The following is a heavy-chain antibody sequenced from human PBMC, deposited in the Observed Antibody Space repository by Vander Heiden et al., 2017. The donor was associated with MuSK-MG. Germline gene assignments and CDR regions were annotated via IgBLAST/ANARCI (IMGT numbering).Heavy chain of an antibody. Sequence: QITLKESGPTLVKPTQTLTLTCTFSGFSLSTRGVGVGWIRQPPGKALEWLALIYWNDDKRYSPSLKSRLTITKDTSKNQVVLTMTNMDPVDTATYYCALLSRLTYYFDYWGQGTLVTVSS. D-gene: IGHD5-12*01. CDR3: ALLSRLTYYFDY. CDR1: GFSLSTRGVG. J-gene: IGHJ4*02. V-gene: IGHV2-5*01. CDR2: IYWNDDK.